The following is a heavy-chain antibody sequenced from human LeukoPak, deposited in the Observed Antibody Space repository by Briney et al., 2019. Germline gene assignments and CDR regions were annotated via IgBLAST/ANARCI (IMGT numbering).Heavy chain of an antibody. CDR1: GYTFTSYD. J-gene: IGHJ6*03. CDR2: MNPNSGNT. D-gene: IGHD2-15*01. V-gene: IGHV1-8*03. Sequence: ASVKVSCKASGYTFTSYDINWVRQATGQGLEWMGWMNPNSGNTGYAQKFQGRVTITRNTSISTAYMELSSLRSEDTAVYYCARVAKKVAATYYYYYYMDVWGKGTTVTVSS. CDR3: ARVAKKVAATYYYYYYMDV.